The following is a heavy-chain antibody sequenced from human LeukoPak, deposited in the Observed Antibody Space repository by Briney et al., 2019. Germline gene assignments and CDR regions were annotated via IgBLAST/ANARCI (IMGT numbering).Heavy chain of an antibody. Sequence: GGSLRLSCAASGFTFSSYSMNWVRQAPGKGLEWVSSISSSSSYIYYADSVEGRFTISRDNAKNSLYLQMNSLRAEDTAVYYCAKDPEFYSSYPNYWGQGTLVTVSS. J-gene: IGHJ4*02. V-gene: IGHV3-21*04. CDR1: GFTFSSYS. D-gene: IGHD6-6*01. CDR2: ISSSSSYI. CDR3: AKDPEFYSSYPNY.